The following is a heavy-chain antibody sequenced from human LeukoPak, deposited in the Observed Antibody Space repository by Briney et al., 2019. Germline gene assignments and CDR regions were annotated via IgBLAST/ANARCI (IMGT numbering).Heavy chain of an antibody. CDR1: GGTFSSYA. Sequence: ASVKVSCKASGGTFSSYAISWVRQAPGQGLEWMGRIIPILGIANYAQKFQGRVTITADKSTSTAYRELSSLRSEDTAVYYCASSIAVADDAYWGQGTLVTVSS. J-gene: IGHJ4*02. V-gene: IGHV1-69*04. CDR3: ASSIAVADDAY. CDR2: IIPILGIA. D-gene: IGHD6-19*01.